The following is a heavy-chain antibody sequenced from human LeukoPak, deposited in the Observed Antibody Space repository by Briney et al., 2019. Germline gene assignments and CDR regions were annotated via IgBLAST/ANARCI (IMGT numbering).Heavy chain of an antibody. CDR3: AKYNDYGGIRGYFQQ. V-gene: IGHV3-30*04. Sequence: GGSLRLSCAASGFTFSSYAMHWVRQAPGKGLEWVAVISYDGSNKYYADSVKGRFTISRDNSKNTLYLQMNSLRAEDTAVYYCAKYNDYGGIRGYFQQWGQGTLVTVSS. CDR2: ISYDGSNK. J-gene: IGHJ1*01. D-gene: IGHD4-23*01. CDR1: GFTFSSYA.